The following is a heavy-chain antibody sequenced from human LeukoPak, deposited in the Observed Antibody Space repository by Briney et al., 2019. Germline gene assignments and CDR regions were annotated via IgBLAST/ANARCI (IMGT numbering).Heavy chain of an antibody. CDR2: IIPIFGTA. Sequence: SVKVSCKASGGTFSSYAISWVRQAPGQGLEWMGGIIPIFGTANYAQKFQGRVTITADKSTSTAYMELSSLRSEDTAVYYCAGGGGGSGSYIYYYYYMDVWGKGTTVTVSS. J-gene: IGHJ6*03. CDR3: AGGGGGSGSYIYYYYYMDV. V-gene: IGHV1-69*06. CDR1: GGTFSSYA. D-gene: IGHD3-10*01.